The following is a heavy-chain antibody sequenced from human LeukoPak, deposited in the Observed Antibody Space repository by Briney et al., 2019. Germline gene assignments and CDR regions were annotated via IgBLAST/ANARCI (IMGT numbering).Heavy chain of an antibody. D-gene: IGHD3-22*01. CDR2: ISYDGSNK. J-gene: IGHJ6*02. V-gene: IGHV3-30-3*01. Sequence: PGGSLRLSCAASGFTFSSYAMHWVRQAPGKGLEWVAVISYDGSNKTYADSVKGRFTISRDNSKNTLYLQMNSLRAEDTAVYYCARDRYYYDSSGYWGQTNYYYYGMDVWGQGTTVTVSS. CDR1: GFTFSSYA. CDR3: ARDRYYYDSSGYWGQTNYYYYGMDV.